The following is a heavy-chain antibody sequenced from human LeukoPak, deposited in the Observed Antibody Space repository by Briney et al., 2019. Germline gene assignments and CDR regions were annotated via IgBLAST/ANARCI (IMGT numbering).Heavy chain of an antibody. J-gene: IGHJ4*02. CDR2: ISAYNGNT. CDR3: ALRWELLSPFDY. V-gene: IGHV1-18*01. D-gene: IGHD1-26*01. Sequence: ASVKVPCKASGYTFTSYGISWVRQTPGQGLEWMGWISAYNGNTNYAQKLQGRVTMTTDTSTSTAYMELRSLRSDDTAVYYCALRWELLSPFDYWGQGTLVTVSS. CDR1: GYTFTSYG.